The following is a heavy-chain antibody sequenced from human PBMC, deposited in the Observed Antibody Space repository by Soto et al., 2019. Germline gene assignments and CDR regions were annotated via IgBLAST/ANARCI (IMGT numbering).Heavy chain of an antibody. CDR2: ISAYNGNT. CDR1: GYTFTSYG. Sequence: QVQLVQSGAEVKKPGASVKVSCKASGYTFTSYGISWVRQAPGQGLEWMGWISAYNGNTNYAQKLQGRVTMTTDTSTSTAYMELRSLRSDDTAVYYCARDRRRYCSCGSCYPPFDFWGQGTLVTVSS. V-gene: IGHV1-18*01. J-gene: IGHJ4*02. D-gene: IGHD2-15*01. CDR3: ARDRRRYCSCGSCYPPFDF.